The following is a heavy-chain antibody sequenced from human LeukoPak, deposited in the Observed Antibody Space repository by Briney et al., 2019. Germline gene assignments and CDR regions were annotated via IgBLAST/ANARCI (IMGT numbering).Heavy chain of an antibody. CDR3: AKARGYSGHDYLGSFDY. CDR1: GFTFKNYD. Sequence: GGSLRLSCVASGFTFKNYDMSWVRQAPGKGLEWVSSISGSGGTTYYTDSVKGRFTISRDNSKNTLYLQMNSLRAEDTAVYYCAKARGYSGHDYLGSFDYWGQGTLVTVSS. CDR2: ISGSGGTT. D-gene: IGHD5-12*01. V-gene: IGHV3-23*01. J-gene: IGHJ4*02.